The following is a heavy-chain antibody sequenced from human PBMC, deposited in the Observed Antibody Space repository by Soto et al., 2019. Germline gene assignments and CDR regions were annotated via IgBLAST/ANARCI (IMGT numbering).Heavy chain of an antibody. D-gene: IGHD3-10*01. J-gene: IGHJ4*02. CDR3: AKDRMAAGVRGDFDY. Sequence: QVQLVESGGGVVQPGKSLRLSCAGSGFTFSSYGMDWVRQAPGKGLEWVAVISYDGSNKYYADSVKGRFTISRDNSKNTLDLQMSSLRADDTAVYYCAKDRMAAGVRGDFDYWGQGTLVTVSS. CDR2: ISYDGSNK. V-gene: IGHV3-30*18. CDR1: GFTFSSYG.